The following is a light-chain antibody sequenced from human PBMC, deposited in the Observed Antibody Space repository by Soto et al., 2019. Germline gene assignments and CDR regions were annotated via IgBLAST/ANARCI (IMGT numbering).Light chain of an antibody. V-gene: IGKV1-5*03. J-gene: IGKJ1*01. Sequence: DIPMTQSSSTLSASVGDRATISCRASQSISSGLAWYQQKPGKAPKPLIYKASSLESGVPSRFSGSGSGTEFTLTISSRQPADFATYYCQQYNRYWWTFGQGTKVDIK. CDR2: KAS. CDR3: QQYNRYWWT. CDR1: QSISSG.